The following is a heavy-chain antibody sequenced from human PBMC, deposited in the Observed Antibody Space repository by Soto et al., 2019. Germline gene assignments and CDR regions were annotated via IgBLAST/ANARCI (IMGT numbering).Heavy chain of an antibody. D-gene: IGHD3-22*01. CDR3: TRTVRSGSYYYSDY. Sequence: GGSLRLSCVVSVFTFSDHHMDWVRQAPGEGLEWVARIRPKASSYTTEYAASVIGRFTISRDDSKNSLYLQMNMLITEDSAMYYCTRTVRSGSYYYSDYWGPGTLVTVSS. CDR1: VFTFSDHH. V-gene: IGHV3-72*01. J-gene: IGHJ4*02. CDR2: IRPKASSYTT.